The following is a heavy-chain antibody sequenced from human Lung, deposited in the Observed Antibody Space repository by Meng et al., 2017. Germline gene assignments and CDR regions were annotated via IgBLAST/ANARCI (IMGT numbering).Heavy chain of an antibody. CDR2: IDPGNGNR. CDR3: ARDRQWLFDY. J-gene: IGHJ4*02. D-gene: IGHD6-19*01. CDR1: GYTVTTYG. Sequence: QGHLGQAGREVKKPGASGKVSCKASGYTVTTYGISWLRQAPGQGLEWMGWIDPGNGNRDFAEKFQDRLTMSNDTSSSTVYMELTRLTSDDTAVYYCARDRQWLFDYWGQGALVTVSS. V-gene: IGHV1-18*01.